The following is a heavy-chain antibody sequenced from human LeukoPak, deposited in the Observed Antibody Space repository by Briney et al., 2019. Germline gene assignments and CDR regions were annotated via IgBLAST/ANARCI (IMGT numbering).Heavy chain of an antibody. CDR3: AKVGLRYFDWLDYYFDY. Sequence: GGSLRLSCAASGFTFSSYAMSWVRQAPGKGLEWVSAISGSGGSTYYADSVEGRFTISRDNSKNTLYLQMNSLRAEDTAVYYCAKVGLRYFDWLDYYFDYWGQGTLVTVFS. V-gene: IGHV3-23*01. CDR1: GFTFSSYA. D-gene: IGHD3-9*01. J-gene: IGHJ4*02. CDR2: ISGSGGST.